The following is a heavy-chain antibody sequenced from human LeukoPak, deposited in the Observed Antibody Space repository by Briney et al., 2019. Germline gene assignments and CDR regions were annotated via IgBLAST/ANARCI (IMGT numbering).Heavy chain of an antibody. CDR2: IIPIFGTA. V-gene: IGHV1-69*13. Sequence: SVKVSCKASGGTFSSYAISWVRQAPGQGLEWMGGIIPIFGTANYAQKFQGRVTITADESTSTAYMELSSLRSEDTAVYYCARAMDDILTGYYMGAFDIWGQGTMVTVSS. J-gene: IGHJ3*02. CDR3: ARAMDDILTGYYMGAFDI. CDR1: GGTFSSYA. D-gene: IGHD3-9*01.